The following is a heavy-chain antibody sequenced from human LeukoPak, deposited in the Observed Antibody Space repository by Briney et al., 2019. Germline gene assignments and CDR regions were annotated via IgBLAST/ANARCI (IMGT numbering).Heavy chain of an antibody. CDR1: GFTFSSYA. CDR3: AKDLKPYYYDSSGYYPDY. V-gene: IGHV3-23*01. D-gene: IGHD3-22*01. CDR2: ISGSGGST. J-gene: IGHJ4*02. Sequence: PGGSLRLSCAASGFTFSSYAMTWVRQAPGKGLEWVSAISGSGGSTYYADSVKGRFTISRDNSKNTLYLQMNSLRAEDTAVYYCAKDLKPYYYDSSGYYPDYWGQGTLVTVSS.